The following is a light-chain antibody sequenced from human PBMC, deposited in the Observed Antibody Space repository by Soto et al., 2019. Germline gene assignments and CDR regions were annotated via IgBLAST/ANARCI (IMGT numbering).Light chain of an antibody. CDR1: QSISSY. Sequence: DIQMIQSPSSLSASVGDRVTITCRASQSISSYLNWYQQKPGKAPKLLIYAASSLQSGVPARFSGSGSGTDFTLTISSLQPEDFVTYYCQQSYSTPITFGQGTRLEIK. V-gene: IGKV1-39*01. J-gene: IGKJ5*01. CDR2: AAS. CDR3: QQSYSTPIT.